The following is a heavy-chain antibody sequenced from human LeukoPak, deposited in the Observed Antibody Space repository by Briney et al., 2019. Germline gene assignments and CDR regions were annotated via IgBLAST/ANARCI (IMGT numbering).Heavy chain of an antibody. V-gene: IGHV4-59*01. CDR3: ARGIESYGDYGY. CDR1: GGSISDSY. D-gene: IGHD4-17*01. CDR2: MYNSGST. J-gene: IGHJ4*02. Sequence: SETLSLTCTVSGGSISDSYWSWIRQPPGKGLEWIAYMYNSGSTNYNPSLKSRVTISIDTSKNQFSLKLSSLTAADAAIYYCARGIESYGDYGYWGQGILVTVSS.